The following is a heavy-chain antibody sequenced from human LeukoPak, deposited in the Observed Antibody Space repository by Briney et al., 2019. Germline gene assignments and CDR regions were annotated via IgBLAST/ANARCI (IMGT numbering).Heavy chain of an antibody. CDR3: AKWGYYDTTH. CDR1: GFTFSSYG. CDR2: ISYDGSNK. J-gene: IGHJ1*01. D-gene: IGHD3-22*01. V-gene: IGHV3-30*18. Sequence: GGSLRLSCAASGFTFSSYGMHWVRQAPGKGLEWVAVISYDGSNKYYADSVKGRFTISRDNSKNTLYLQMNSLRAEDTAVYYCAKWGYYDTTHWGQGTLVTVSS.